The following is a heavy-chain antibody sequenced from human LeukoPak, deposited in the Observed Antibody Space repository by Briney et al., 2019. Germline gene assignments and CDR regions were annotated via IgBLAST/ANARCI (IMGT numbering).Heavy chain of an antibody. J-gene: IGHJ4*02. Sequence: SETLSLTCTASGGSISSYYWSWIRQPPGKGLEWIGYIYYSGSNNYNPSLKSRVTISVDTSKNQFSLKLSSVTAADTAVYYCARDHGEGFDYGGQGTLVTVSS. D-gene: IGHD4-17*01. CDR3: ARDHGEGFDY. CDR2: IYYSGSN. V-gene: IGHV4-59*01. CDR1: GGSISSYY.